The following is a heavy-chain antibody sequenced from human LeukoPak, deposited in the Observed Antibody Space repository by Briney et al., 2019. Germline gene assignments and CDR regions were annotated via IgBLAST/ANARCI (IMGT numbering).Heavy chain of an antibody. CDR1: GFTFRYYN. CDR2: ISSSSSTI. D-gene: IGHD4-23*01. CDR3: ARVDYGGNFMYYFDY. Sequence: PGGSPRLSCAASGFTFRYYNMNWVRHAPGKGLEWVSHISSSSSTIYYADSVKGRFTISRDSANNSLFLQMNSLRDEDTAVYYCARVDYGGNFMYYFDYWGQGTLVTVSS. V-gene: IGHV3-48*02. J-gene: IGHJ4*02.